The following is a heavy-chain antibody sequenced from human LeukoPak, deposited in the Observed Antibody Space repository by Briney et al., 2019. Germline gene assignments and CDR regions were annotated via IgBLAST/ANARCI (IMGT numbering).Heavy chain of an antibody. CDR1: GFTFSDYY. J-gene: IGHJ5*02. CDR3: AREYYGGNSNWFDP. Sequence: PGGSLRLSCAASGFTFSDYYMSWIRQAPGKGLEWVSYISSSGSTIYYADSVKGRFTISRDNAKNSLYLQMNSLRAEDTAAYYCAREYYGGNSNWFDPWGQGTLVTVSS. D-gene: IGHD4-23*01. CDR2: ISSSGSTI. V-gene: IGHV3-11*04.